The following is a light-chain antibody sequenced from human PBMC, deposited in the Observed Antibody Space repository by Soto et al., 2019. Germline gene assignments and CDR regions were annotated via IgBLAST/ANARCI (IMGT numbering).Light chain of an antibody. Sequence: EIVMTQSPGTLSVSPGERATLSCRASQSVSSSLAWYHQKPGQAPRLLIYGASTRATGIPARFSGSGSGTEFTLTISSLQSEDFAVYYCQQCKKWPSYTFGQGTKLEIK. CDR1: QSVSSS. V-gene: IGKV3-15*01. J-gene: IGKJ2*01. CDR3: QQCKKWPSYT. CDR2: GAS.